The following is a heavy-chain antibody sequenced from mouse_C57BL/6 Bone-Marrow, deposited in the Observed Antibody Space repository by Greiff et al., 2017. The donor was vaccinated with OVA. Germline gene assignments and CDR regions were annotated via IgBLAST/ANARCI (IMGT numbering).Heavy chain of an antibody. V-gene: IGHV1-5*01. D-gene: IGHD1-1*01. CDR3: TSGYGSDWFAY. CDR1: GYTFTSYW. Sequence: EVQLQQSGTVLARPGASVKMSCKTSGYTFTSYWMHWVKQRPGQGLEWIGAIYPGNSDTSYNQKFKGKAKLTAVTSASTAYMELSSLTSEDSAVDDCTSGYGSDWFAYWGQGTLVTVSA. J-gene: IGHJ3*01. CDR2: IYPGNSDT.